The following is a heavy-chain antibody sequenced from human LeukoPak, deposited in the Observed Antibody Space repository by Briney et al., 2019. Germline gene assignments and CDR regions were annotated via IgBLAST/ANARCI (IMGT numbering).Heavy chain of an antibody. J-gene: IGHJ5*02. D-gene: IGHD4-11*01. CDR1: GFTSTSDA. CDR3: AKEQRRMTTVSLVNL. V-gene: IGHV3-23*01. Sequence: GGGLRLSCAASGFTSTSDAMSWVREAPGKGLEWGSDISGSGGSTYYADSVKGRFTISRDNTKNTLYLRMYTPRAASTPLYYSAKEQRRMTTVSLVNLWGQGTLVTVSS. CDR2: ISGSGGST.